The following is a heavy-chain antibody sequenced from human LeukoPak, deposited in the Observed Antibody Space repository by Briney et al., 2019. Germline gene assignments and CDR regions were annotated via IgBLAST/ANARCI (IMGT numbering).Heavy chain of an antibody. CDR3: ARRSGTLLSP. CDR1: GGSISSSSYY. D-gene: IGHD3-16*01. V-gene: IGHV4-39*01. CDR2: IYYSGST. J-gene: IGHJ5*02. Sequence: SETLSLTCTASGGSISSSSYYWGWIRQPPGKGLEWIGSIYYSGSTYYNPSLKSRVTISVDTSKNQFSLKLSSVTAADTAVYYCARRSGTLLSPWGQGTLVTVSS.